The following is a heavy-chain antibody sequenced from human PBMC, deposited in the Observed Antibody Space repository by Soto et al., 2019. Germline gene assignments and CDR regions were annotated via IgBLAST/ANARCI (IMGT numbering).Heavy chain of an antibody. CDR1: GYTFTSYG. CDR2: ISAYNGNT. D-gene: IGHD6-13*01. J-gene: IGHJ6*02. Sequence: QVQLVQSGAEVKKPGASVKVSCKASGYTFTSYGISWVRQAPGQGLEWMGWISAYNGNTNYAQKLQGRVTMTTDTSTSTASMELRSLRSDDTAVYYCERAPDSSSWYNYYYYYGMDVWGQGTTVTVSS. CDR3: ERAPDSSSWYNYYYYYGMDV. V-gene: IGHV1-18*01.